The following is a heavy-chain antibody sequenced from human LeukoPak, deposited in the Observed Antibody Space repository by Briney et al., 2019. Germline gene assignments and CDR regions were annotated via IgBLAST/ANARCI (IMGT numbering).Heavy chain of an antibody. D-gene: IGHD3-9*01. J-gene: IGHJ4*02. CDR2: IWYDGNNK. V-gene: IGHV3-33*03. CDR3: AKSSAPRRYYDILTSYFDY. Sequence: GGSLRLSCAASGFTFSSYGMHWVRQAPGKGLEWVAVIWYDGNNKYYADSVKGRFTISRDNSKNTLYLQMNSLRGEDTAVYYCAKSSAPRRYYDILTSYFDYWGQGTLVSVSS. CDR1: GFTFSSYG.